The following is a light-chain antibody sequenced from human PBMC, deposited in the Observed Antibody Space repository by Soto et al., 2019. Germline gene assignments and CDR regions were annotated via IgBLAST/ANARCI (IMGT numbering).Light chain of an antibody. CDR1: SSDVGSYNL. V-gene: IGLV2-23*01. CDR2: EGS. J-gene: IGLJ2*01. CDR3: CSYAGSRGLV. Sequence: QSALTQPASVSGSPGQSITISCTGTSSDVGSYNLVSWYQQHPGKAPKLMIYEGSKRPSGVSNRFSGSKSGNTASLTISGLRAEDEADYYCCSYAGSRGLVFGGGTKVTVL.